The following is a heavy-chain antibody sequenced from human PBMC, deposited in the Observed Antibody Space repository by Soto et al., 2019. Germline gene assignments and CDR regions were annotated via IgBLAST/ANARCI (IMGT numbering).Heavy chain of an antibody. V-gene: IGHV3-48*01. CDR1: GFSFSTHY. CDR3: LNGDYY. CDR2: INRDSTVI. D-gene: IGHD3-16*01. Sequence: EEQLVESGGGLVQPGGSLRLSCAASGFSFSTHYMNWVRQTPGKGLEWVSSINRDSTVIKYADSVKGRFTISRDNARNSLSLQMNSLRAEDTAVYYCLNGDYYLGPGTLVTVSS. J-gene: IGHJ4*02.